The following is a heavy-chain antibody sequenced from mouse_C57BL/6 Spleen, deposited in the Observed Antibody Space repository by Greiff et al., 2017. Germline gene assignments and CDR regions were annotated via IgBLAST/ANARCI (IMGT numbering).Heavy chain of an antibody. J-gene: IGHJ4*01. V-gene: IGHV1-50*01. Sequence: QVQLQQPGAELVKPGASVKLSCKASGYTFTSYWMQWVKQRPGQGLEWIGEIDPSDSYPNYNQKFKGKATLTVDTSSSTAYMQLSSLTSEDSAVYYCAKGDSSGYFYAMDYWGQGTSVTVSS. CDR1: GYTFTSYW. CDR2: IDPSDSYP. D-gene: IGHD3-2*02. CDR3: AKGDSSGYFYAMDY.